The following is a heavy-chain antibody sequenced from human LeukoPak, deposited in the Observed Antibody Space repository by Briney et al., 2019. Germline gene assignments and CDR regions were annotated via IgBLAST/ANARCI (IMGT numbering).Heavy chain of an antibody. D-gene: IGHD6-6*01. CDR2: IIGSGART. CDR1: GFTFSSYA. V-gene: IGHV3-23*01. J-gene: IGHJ4*02. Sequence: GGSLRLSCAASGFTFSSYAMAWVRQAPGKGLEWVSGIIGSGARTFYADFVKGRFTISRDNAKNTLYLQMNSLRVEDTAMYYCARDREGLGYWGQGTLVTVSS. CDR3: ARDREGLGY.